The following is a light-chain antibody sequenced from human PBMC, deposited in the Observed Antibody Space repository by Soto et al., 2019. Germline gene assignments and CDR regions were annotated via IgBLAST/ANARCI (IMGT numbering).Light chain of an antibody. V-gene: IGLV2-14*01. CDR1: GSDVGAYRY. CDR2: DVS. J-gene: IGLJ1*01. CDR3: DSYTSSSSYA. Sequence: VLTQPASVSGSPGQSITISCTGTGSDVGAYRYVSWYQQHPGQAPKLIIYDVSNRPSGVSDRFSGSKSGNTASLTISGLQSEDEADYYCDSYTSSSSYAFGTGTKVTVL.